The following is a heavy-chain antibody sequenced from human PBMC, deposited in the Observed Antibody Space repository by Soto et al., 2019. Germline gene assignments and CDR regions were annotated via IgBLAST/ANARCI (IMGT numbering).Heavy chain of an antibody. J-gene: IGHJ3*02. CDR1: GFTFSTHA. CDR3: ARDSGPAGGGACDI. Sequence: EVRLLESGGGLVQPGGSLRLSCAASGFTFSTHAMIWVRQAPGKGLNWVSTVDVGGGSTYYTDSVKGRFTVSRDNSKNTVYLQLNTLRAEDTAIYFCARDSGPAGGGACDIWGQGTMVTVSS. CDR2: VDVGGGST. D-gene: IGHD6-25*01. V-gene: IGHV3-23*01.